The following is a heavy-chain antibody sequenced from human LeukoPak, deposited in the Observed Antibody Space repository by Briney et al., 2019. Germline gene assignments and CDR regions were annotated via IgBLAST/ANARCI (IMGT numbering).Heavy chain of an antibody. CDR3: AKDRPPYSSGWFFDY. CDR2: ISYDGSNK. Sequence: PGGSLRLSCAASGFTFSSYEMNWVRQAPGKGLEWVAVISYDGSNKYYADSVKGRFTISRDNSKNTLYLQMNSLRAEDTAVYYCAKDRPPYSSGWFFDYWGQGTLVTVSS. J-gene: IGHJ4*02. D-gene: IGHD6-19*01. V-gene: IGHV3-30*18. CDR1: GFTFSSYE.